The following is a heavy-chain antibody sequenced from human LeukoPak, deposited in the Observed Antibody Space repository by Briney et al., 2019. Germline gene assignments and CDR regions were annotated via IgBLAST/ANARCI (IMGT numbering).Heavy chain of an antibody. V-gene: IGHV3-23*01. CDR1: GFAFSSYA. CDR3: ATRGYCSGTSCYAPQP. CDR2: ISGSGDST. J-gene: IGHJ5*02. D-gene: IGHD2-2*01. Sequence: GGSLRLSCAGSGFAFSSYAMTWVRQAPGKGLEWVSAISGSGDSTYYADSVKGRFTISRDNSKNTLYLQMNSLRPEDTAVYYCATRGYCSGTSCYAPQPWGQGTLVTVSS.